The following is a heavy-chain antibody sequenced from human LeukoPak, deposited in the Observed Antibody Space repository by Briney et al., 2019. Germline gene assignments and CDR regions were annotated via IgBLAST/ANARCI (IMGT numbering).Heavy chain of an antibody. V-gene: IGHV3-7*04. J-gene: IGHJ4*02. CDR3: ARGRSGWYEDF. Sequence: PGGSLRLSCAASGFTFSNYWMHWVRQAPGEGLEWVAHIKTDGSEKYYVDSVKGRFTISRDNAKNSLYLQMNSLRAEDTAVYYCARGRSGWYEDFWGQGTLVTVSS. CDR1: GFTFSNYW. CDR2: IKTDGSEK. D-gene: IGHD6-19*01.